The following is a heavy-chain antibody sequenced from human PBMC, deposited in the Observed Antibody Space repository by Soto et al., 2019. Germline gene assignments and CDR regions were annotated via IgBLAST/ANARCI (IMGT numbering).Heavy chain of an antibody. V-gene: IGHV3-23*01. CDR3: AKDSSDTAIRNDGIFDY. CDR2: ISGSGGST. CDR1: GFTFSSYA. J-gene: IGHJ4*02. D-gene: IGHD5-18*01. Sequence: EVQLLESGGGLVQPGGSLRLSCAASGFTFSSYAMSWVRQAPGKGLEWVSAISGSGGSTYYADSVKGRFTISRDNSKNKLDLQRNSLRAEDTAVYYCAKDSSDTAIRNDGIFDYWGQGTLVTVSS.